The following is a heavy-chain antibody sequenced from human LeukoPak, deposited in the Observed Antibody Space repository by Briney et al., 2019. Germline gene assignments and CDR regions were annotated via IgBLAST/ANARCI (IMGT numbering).Heavy chain of an antibody. CDR2: ISSSSSYI. J-gene: IGHJ4*02. Sequence: GGSLRLSCAASGFTFSSYSMNWVRQAPGKGLEWVSSISSSSSYIYYADSVKGRFTISRDNAKNSLYLQMNSLRAEDTAVYYCARDRRQMTTVTALDYWGQGTLVTVSS. CDR1: GFTFSSYS. D-gene: IGHD4-17*01. CDR3: ARDRRQMTTVTALDY. V-gene: IGHV3-21*01.